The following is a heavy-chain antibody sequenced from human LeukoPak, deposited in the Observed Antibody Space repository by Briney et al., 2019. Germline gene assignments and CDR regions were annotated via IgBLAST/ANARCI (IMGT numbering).Heavy chain of an antibody. V-gene: IGHV3-48*02. CDR2: IDSGSGNI. J-gene: IGHJ3*01. D-gene: IGHD7-27*01. Sequence: GGSLRLSSAPSLFTFSSHSMNWVRHAPGTGLEWLSYIDSGSGNIYYRDSVKGRFTISRDNAQDSLYLQMDSLRDEDTAVYYCAREDDDWGPNTLDVWGQGTVVTVSS. CDR1: LFTFSSHS. CDR3: AREDDDWGPNTLDV.